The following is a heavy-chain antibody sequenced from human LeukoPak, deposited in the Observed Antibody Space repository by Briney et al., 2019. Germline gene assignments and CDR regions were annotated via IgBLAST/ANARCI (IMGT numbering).Heavy chain of an antibody. CDR1: GGSITSSPYH. V-gene: IGHV4-39*07. CDR2: VSHSGAT. J-gene: IGHJ4*01. Sequence: PSETLSLTCTVSGGSITSSPYHWAWIRQPPGRGPEWIGTVSHSGATQYNPSLTSRVTISLDTSKNQFSLNLNSVTAADTAVFYCARSMVTTDRNFDHWGQGTLVTVSS. D-gene: IGHD2-21*02. CDR3: ARSMVTTDRNFDH.